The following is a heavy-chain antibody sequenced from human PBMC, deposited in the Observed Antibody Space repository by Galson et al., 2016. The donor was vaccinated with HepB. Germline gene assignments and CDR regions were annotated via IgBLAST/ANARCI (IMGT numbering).Heavy chain of an antibody. CDR1: GGSISSSF. CDR3: ASRPGGASVYYGVFDY. CDR2: ISYDGRT. Sequence: SETLSLTCTVSGGSISSSFWTWIRQPPGKPLEWIGYISYDGRTNYNPSLNSRVTISADTSNNQFSLRLTSMTAADTAVYYCASRPGGASVYYGVFDYWGQGALVTVSS. V-gene: IGHV4-59*12. D-gene: IGHD2-8*02. J-gene: IGHJ4*02.